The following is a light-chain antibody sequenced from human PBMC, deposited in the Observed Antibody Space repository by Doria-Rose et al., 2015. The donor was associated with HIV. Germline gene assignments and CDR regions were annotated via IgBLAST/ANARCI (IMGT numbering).Light chain of an antibody. J-gene: IGKJ1*01. Sequence: TQSPGTLSLSPGERATLSCRASQSFSSTYLAWYQQKSGQAPSLLIYDGSTRATGIPDRFSASGSVTDFTLTINRLEPEDFALYYCHQYGTSWTFGQGTKVEI. CDR3: HQYGTSWT. V-gene: IGKV3-20*01. CDR1: QSFSSTY. CDR2: DGS.